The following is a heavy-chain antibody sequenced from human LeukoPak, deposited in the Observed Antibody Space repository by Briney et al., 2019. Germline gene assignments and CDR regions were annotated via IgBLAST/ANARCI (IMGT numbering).Heavy chain of an antibody. Sequence: GGSLRLSCAASGFTFSSYAMSWVRQAPGKGLEWVSAISGSGGSTYYADSVKGRFTISRDNSKNTLYHQMNSLRAEDKAVYYCAKYYKFWSGYQGVNHYFDYWGQGTLVTVSS. CDR1: GFTFSSYA. V-gene: IGHV3-23*01. D-gene: IGHD3-3*01. CDR2: ISGSGGST. J-gene: IGHJ4*02. CDR3: AKYYKFWSGYQGVNHYFDY.